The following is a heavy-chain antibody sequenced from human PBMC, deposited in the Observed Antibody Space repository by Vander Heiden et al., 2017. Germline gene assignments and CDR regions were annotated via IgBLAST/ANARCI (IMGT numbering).Heavy chain of an antibody. CDR1: GYTFTGYF. CDR3: ARDVINGPTAPNWFDP. V-gene: IGHV1-2*02. J-gene: IGHJ5*02. D-gene: IGHD1-20*01. CDR2: FNPNSGVT. Sequence: QLVQSGAEVKKPGASVKVSCKASGYTFTGYFMHWVRQAPGQGLEWMGWFNPNSGVTNYAPKLLGRVTMTRDTSISTAYMELSSLRSDDTAVYYCARDVINGPTAPNWFDPWGQGTLVTVSS.